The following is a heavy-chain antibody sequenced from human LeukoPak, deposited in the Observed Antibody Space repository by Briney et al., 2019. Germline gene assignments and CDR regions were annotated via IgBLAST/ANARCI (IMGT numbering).Heavy chain of an antibody. J-gene: IGHJ4*02. V-gene: IGHV3-23*01. D-gene: IGHD5-12*01. Sequence: PGGSLRLSCAASGSTFIDYAMSWVRQAPGKGLEWVSGISGGGASTYYADSVKGRFTISRDNSKNTMYLQVSSLRAEDTALYYCAKDVRSVATIIANWGQGTLVTVSS. CDR1: GSTFIDYA. CDR3: AKDVRSVATIIAN. CDR2: ISGGGAST.